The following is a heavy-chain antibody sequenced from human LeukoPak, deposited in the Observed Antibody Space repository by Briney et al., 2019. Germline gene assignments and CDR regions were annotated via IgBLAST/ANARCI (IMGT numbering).Heavy chain of an antibody. CDR2: IKQDGSEK. V-gene: IGHV3-7*01. J-gene: IGHJ5*02. Sequence: GGSLRLSCVASGFTLSSYWMSWVRQVPGKGLGWVANIKQDGSEKYYVDSVKGRFTISRDNAKNSLHLQMNSLRAEDTAVYSCAPDCSSTSCYTRFDPWGQGTLVTVSS. CDR1: GFTLSSYW. D-gene: IGHD2-2*02. CDR3: APDCSSTSCYTRFDP.